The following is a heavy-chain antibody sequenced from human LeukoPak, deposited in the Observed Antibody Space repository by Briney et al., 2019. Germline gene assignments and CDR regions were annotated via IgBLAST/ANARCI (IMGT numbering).Heavy chain of an antibody. V-gene: IGHV3-48*02. CDR3: ASGVVFYDSSGSHFEY. D-gene: IGHD3-22*01. CDR1: GFTFSSYS. J-gene: IGHJ4*02. CDR2: VSSSISTI. Sequence: PGGSLRLSCAASGFTFSSYSMNWVRQAPGKGLEWVSYVSSSISTIYYADSVKGRFTIYRDNAKNSLYLQMNSLRDEDTAVYYCASGVVFYDSSGSHFEYWGQGTLVTVSS.